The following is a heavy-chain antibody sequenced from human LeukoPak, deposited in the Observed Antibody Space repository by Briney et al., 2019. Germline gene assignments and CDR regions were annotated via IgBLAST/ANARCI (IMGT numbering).Heavy chain of an antibody. CDR2: INPSGGST. D-gene: IGHD3-3*01. J-gene: IGHJ4*02. Sequence: ASVKVSCKASGYTFTSYYMHWVRQAPGQGLEWMGIINPSGGSTSYAQKFQGRVTMTRDTSISTAYMELSRLRSDDTAVYYCASNASPVFFGVVINAPYFDYWGQGTLVTVSS. CDR1: GYTFTSYY. V-gene: IGHV1-46*01. CDR3: ASNASPVFFGVVINAPYFDY.